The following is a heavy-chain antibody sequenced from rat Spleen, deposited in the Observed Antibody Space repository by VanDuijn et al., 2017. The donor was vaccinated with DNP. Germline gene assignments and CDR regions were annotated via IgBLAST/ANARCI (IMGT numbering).Heavy chain of an antibody. CDR3: TRGGTYYFDY. CDR2: MSPTTRSS. J-gene: IGHJ2*01. CDR1: GSSFRDYD. Sequence: EVQLGESGGGLLNPGRSLNLSCVASGSSFRDYDMAWVRQAPWKGLEWVACMSPTTRSSYYRDSVRGRFTVSRDDSTSTLYLQMDSLRSEDTATYYCTRGGTYYFDYWGQGVLVTVSS. D-gene: IGHD4-3*01. V-gene: IGHV5-27*01.